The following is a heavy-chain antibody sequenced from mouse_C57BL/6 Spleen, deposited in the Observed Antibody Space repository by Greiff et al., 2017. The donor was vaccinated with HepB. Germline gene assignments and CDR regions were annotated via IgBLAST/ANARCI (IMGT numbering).Heavy chain of an antibody. CDR3: TGSLYYVDY. J-gene: IGHJ2*01. CDR2: IRLKSDNYAT. CDR1: GFTFSHYW. V-gene: IGHV6-3*01. Sequence: EVNVVESGGGLVPPGGSMKLSCVASGFTFSHYWMNWVRPSPEKGLEWVAQIRLKSDNYATHYAESVKGRFTISRDDSKSSVDLQMNNVRAEDTGMYYCTGSLYYVDYGGQGTTLTVSS. D-gene: IGHD6-1*01.